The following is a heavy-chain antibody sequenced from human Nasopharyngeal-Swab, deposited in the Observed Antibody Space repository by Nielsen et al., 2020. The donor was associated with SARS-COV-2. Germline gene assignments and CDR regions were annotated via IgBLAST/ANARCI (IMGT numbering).Heavy chain of an antibody. V-gene: IGHV3-23*01. CDR3: AKDLPFERIAVAGTAFDY. J-gene: IGHJ4*02. D-gene: IGHD6-19*01. CDR1: GFTFSSYA. CDR2: ISGSGGST. Sequence: GGSLRLSCEASGFTFSSYAMSWVRQAPGKGLEWVSAISGSGGSTYYADSVKGRFTISRDNSKNTLYLQMNSLRAEDTAVYYCAKDLPFERIAVAGTAFDYWGQGTLVTVSS.